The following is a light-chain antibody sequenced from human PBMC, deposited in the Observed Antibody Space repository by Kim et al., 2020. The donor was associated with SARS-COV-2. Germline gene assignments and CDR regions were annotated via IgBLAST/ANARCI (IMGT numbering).Light chain of an antibody. CDR3: QVWDSSSVV. J-gene: IGLJ2*01. CDR1: NIGSKS. CDR2: YDS. V-gene: IGLV3-21*04. Sequence: SYELTQPPSVSVAPGKTARITCGGNNIGSKSVHWYQQKPGQAPVLVIYYDSERPSGIPERFSGSNSGNTATLTISRVEAGDEADYYCQVWDSSSVVFGGGTQLTVL.